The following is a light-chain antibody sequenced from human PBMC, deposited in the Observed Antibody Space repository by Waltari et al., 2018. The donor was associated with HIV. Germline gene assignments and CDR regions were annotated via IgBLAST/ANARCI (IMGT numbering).Light chain of an antibody. Sequence: EIVMTQSPATLSVSPGERTTLSCRASQSVRSNLAWYQQKPGQAPRLLIYGASTRATVIPARFSGSGSGTEFTLTISSLQSEDCAVYYCQQYNNWPATFGQGTKVEIK. J-gene: IGKJ1*01. V-gene: IGKV3-15*01. CDR3: QQYNNWPAT. CDR2: GAS. CDR1: QSVRSN.